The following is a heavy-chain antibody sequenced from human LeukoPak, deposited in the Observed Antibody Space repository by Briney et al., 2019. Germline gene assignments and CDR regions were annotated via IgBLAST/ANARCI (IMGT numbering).Heavy chain of an antibody. J-gene: IGHJ3*02. D-gene: IGHD3-3*01. CDR3: AKDVYDFWSGYYYFWVGAFDI. V-gene: IGHV4-34*01. CDR2: IYYSGST. CDR1: GGSFSGYY. Sequence: KSSETLSLTCAVYGGSFSGYYWSWIRQPPGKGLEWIGSIYYSGSTYYNPSLKSRVTISVDTSKNQFSLKLISVTAADTAVYYCAKDVYDFWSGYYYFWVGAFDIWGQGTMVTVSS.